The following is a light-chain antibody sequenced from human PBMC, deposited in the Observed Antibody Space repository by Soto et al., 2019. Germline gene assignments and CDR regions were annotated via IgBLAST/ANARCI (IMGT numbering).Light chain of an antibody. V-gene: IGLV4-69*01. J-gene: IGLJ2*01. CDR1: SGHSSYT. CDR3: QTWGSGVHVV. Sequence: QLVLTQSPSASASLGASVKLTCTLNSGHSSYTIAWHQQQPGKGPRYLMKLNSDGSHNKGDGIPDRFSGSSSGAERYLTISSLQSEDEADYYCQTWGSGVHVVFGGGTKLTVL. CDR2: LNSDGSH.